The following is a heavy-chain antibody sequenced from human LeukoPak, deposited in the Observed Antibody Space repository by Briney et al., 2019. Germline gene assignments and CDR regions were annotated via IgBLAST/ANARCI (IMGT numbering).Heavy chain of an antibody. J-gene: IGHJ4*02. CDR1: GFTLSIYS. CDR2: ISLSNSTI. Sequence: GGSLRLSCAASGFTLSIYSMNWVRQAPGKGLEWVSYISLSNSTIYYADSVKGRFTISRDNAKNSLYLQMNSLRDEDTAVYYCARDRFTMVRGVIDFWGQGTLVTVSS. V-gene: IGHV3-48*02. D-gene: IGHD3-10*01. CDR3: ARDRFTMVRGVIDF.